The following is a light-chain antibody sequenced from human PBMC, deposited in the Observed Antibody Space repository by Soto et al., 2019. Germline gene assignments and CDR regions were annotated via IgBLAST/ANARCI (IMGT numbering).Light chain of an antibody. CDR2: GAA. CDR1: QSVNTN. CDR3: QQYNNWPRT. Sequence: EIVMTQSPATLSVSPGQRVTLSCRASQSVNTNLAWYQHKPGQAPRLLIYGAATGATGIPARFSVSGSGTEFTLTISSLQSEDFAVYYCQQYNNWPRTFGQGTKVDIK. J-gene: IGKJ1*01. V-gene: IGKV3-15*01.